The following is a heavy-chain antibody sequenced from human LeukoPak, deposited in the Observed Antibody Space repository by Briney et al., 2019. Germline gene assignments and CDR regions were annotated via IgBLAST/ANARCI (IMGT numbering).Heavy chain of an antibody. J-gene: IGHJ3*02. CDR1: GGSISSGGYY. V-gene: IGHV4-31*03. Sequence: SQTLSLTCTVSGGSISSGGYYWSWIRQHPGKGLEWIGYIYYSGSTYYNPSLKSRVTISVDTSKNQFSLKLSSVTAADTAVYYCATEPLKGATKRSDAFDIWGQGTMVTVSS. CDR2: IYYSGST. CDR3: ATEPLKGATKRSDAFDI. D-gene: IGHD1-26*01.